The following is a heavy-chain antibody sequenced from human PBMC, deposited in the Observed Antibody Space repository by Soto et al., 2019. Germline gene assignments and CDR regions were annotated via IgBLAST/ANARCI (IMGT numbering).Heavy chain of an antibody. D-gene: IGHD3-22*01. V-gene: IGHV2-5*02. CDR2: IYWDDDK. CDR1: GFSLSTSGVG. Sequence: QITLKESGPTLVKHTQTLTLTCTFSGFSLSTSGVGVGWIRQPPGKALEWLALIYWDDDKRYSPSLKSRLTITKDTSKNQVVLTMTNMDPVDTATYYCAHSFGDDSSGYLFDYWGQGTLVTVSS. J-gene: IGHJ4*02. CDR3: AHSFGDDSSGYLFDY.